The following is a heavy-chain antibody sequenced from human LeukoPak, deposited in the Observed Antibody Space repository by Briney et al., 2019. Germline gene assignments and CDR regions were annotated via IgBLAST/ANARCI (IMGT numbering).Heavy chain of an antibody. Sequence: SETLSLTCTVSGYSISSGFYWGWIRQPPGRGLEWIGNVYHGGSSYYNPSLKSRVTISVDTSKNQFSLNLYSVTAADTAVYYCARRVGSSDCFDYWGQGTLVTVSS. D-gene: IGHD6-6*01. CDR3: ARRVGSSDCFDY. CDR1: GYSISSGFY. V-gene: IGHV4-38-2*02. CDR2: VYHGGSS. J-gene: IGHJ4*02.